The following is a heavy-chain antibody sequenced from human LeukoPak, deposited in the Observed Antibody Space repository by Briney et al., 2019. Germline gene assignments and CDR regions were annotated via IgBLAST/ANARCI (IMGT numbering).Heavy chain of an antibody. Sequence: ASVKVSCKASGYTFTGYHMHWVRHAPGQGLEWMGRINPNSGGTNYAQRFQGRVTMTRDTSISTAHTGRSGPRSHDTAVYYCARDHGYSSGWYNYWGQGTLVTISS. J-gene: IGHJ4*02. CDR1: GYTFTGYH. D-gene: IGHD6-19*01. CDR3: ARDHGYSSGWYNY. CDR2: INPNSGGT. V-gene: IGHV1-2*06.